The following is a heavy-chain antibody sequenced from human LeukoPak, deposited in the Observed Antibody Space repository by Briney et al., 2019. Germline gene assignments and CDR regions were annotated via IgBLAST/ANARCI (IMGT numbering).Heavy chain of an antibody. CDR1: GGSIRSSYYY. Sequence: PSETLSLTRTVSGGSIRSSYYYWGWIRQPPGKGLEWIGSIYDSGSTYYNPSLKSRVTISVDTSKNQFSQKLSSVTAADTAVYYCALMRLWFGEPTNYFDYWGQGTLVTVSS. J-gene: IGHJ4*02. CDR3: ALMRLWFGEPTNYFDY. D-gene: IGHD3-10*01. CDR2: IYDSGST. V-gene: IGHV4-39*07.